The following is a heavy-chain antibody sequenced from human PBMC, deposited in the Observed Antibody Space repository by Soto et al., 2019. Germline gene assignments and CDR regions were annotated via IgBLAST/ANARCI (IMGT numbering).Heavy chain of an antibody. CDR2: ISQDGSEK. V-gene: IGHV3-7*03. CDR1: GFSFSTSW. J-gene: IGHJ4*02. CDR3: ARPTSARAAAF. Sequence: EVQLVESGGGLVQPGGSLRLSCAVSGFSFSTSWMRWFRQAPGKGLEWGGSISQDGSEKKYVDSVRGRFTMSRDNANNLLYLQMNSLRAEDTAIYYCARPTSARAAAFWGRGTLVTVSS. D-gene: IGHD2-2*01.